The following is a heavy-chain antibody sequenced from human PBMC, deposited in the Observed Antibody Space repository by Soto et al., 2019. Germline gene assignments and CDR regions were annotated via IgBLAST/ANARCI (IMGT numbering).Heavy chain of an antibody. CDR3: AKDVGASPFDY. D-gene: IGHD3-10*01. J-gene: IGHJ4*02. Sequence: EVQLLESGGGLVQPGGSLRLSCAASGFSFSTYGMAWVRQAPGKGLEWVSTISSDGRNTHYADSVNGRFTISRDNSKNTLWLQMDSLRAGDTAIYYCAKDVGASPFDYWDQGTLVTVSS. V-gene: IGHV3-23*01. CDR2: ISSDGRNT. CDR1: GFSFSTYG.